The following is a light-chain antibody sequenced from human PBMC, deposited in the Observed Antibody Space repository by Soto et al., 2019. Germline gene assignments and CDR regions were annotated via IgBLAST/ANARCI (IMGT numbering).Light chain of an antibody. V-gene: IGKV1-5*03. Sequence: DIQMTQSPSTLSASLGDRVTITCRAIQVISDWLAWYQQKPGKAPNLLIYKASRLESGVPSRFSGGGSGPEFTLTISSLPPDDFEPYSRQRYKSCSWTLGKGTQV. CDR3: QRYKSCSWT. J-gene: IGKJ1*01. CDR2: KAS. CDR1: QVISDW.